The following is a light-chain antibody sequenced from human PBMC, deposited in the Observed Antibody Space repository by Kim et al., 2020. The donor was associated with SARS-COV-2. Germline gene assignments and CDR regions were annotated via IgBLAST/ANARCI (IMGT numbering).Light chain of an antibody. J-gene: IGLJ1*01. V-gene: IGLV1-47*01. CDR3: AAWDDSLSGEV. CDR1: RSNIGSNY. Sequence: GKRCTISCSGGRSNIGSNYVCWYQQLPGTAPKLLIYRNNQRPSGVPDRFSGSKSGTSASLAISGLRSEDEADYYCAAWDDSLSGEVFGTGTKVTVL. CDR2: RNN.